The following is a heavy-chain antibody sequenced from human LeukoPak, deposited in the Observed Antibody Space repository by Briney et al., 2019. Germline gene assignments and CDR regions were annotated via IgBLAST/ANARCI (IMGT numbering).Heavy chain of an antibody. CDR3: ASSEWELLYFY. CDR2: ISYDGSNK. V-gene: IGHV3-30-3*01. CDR1: GFTFSSYA. J-gene: IGHJ4*02. Sequence: GGSLRLSCAASGFTFSSYAMHWVRQAPGKGLEWVAVISYDGSNKYYADSVKGRFTISRDNSKNTLYLQMNSLRAEDTAVYYCASSEWELLYFYRGQGTLVTVSS. D-gene: IGHD1-26*01.